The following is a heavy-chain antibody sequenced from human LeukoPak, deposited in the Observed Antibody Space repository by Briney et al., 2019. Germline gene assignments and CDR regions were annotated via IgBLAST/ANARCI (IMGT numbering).Heavy chain of an antibody. CDR2: IFYSGST. D-gene: IGHD4-11*01. V-gene: IGHV4-59*08. J-gene: IGHJ3*02. CDR3: ARADSNYDSGYYAFDI. CDR1: GVSISIYY. Sequence: PSETLSLTCTVSGVSISIYYWSWIRQPPGKGLEWMGYIFYSGSTKYNPSLKSRVTLSVDTSKNQFSLKLSSVTAADTAVYYCARADSNYDSGYYAFDIWGQGTMVTVSS.